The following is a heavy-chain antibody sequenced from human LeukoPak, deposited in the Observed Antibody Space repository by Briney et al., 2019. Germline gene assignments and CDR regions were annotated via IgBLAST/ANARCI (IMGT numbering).Heavy chain of an antibody. D-gene: IGHD2/OR15-2a*01. J-gene: IGHJ4*02. V-gene: IGHV3-74*01. CDR3: VSFYETY. CDR1: GFTFDDYA. Sequence: GSLRLSCAASGFTFDDYAMHWVRQAQGKGLLWVSHINSDGSWTSYADSVKGRFTISKDNAKNTVYLQMNSLRAEDTAVYYCVSFYETYWGRGTLVTVSS. CDR2: INSDGSWT.